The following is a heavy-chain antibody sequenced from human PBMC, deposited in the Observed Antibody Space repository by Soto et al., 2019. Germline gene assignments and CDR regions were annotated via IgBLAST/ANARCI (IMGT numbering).Heavy chain of an antibody. V-gene: IGHV3-66*01. D-gene: IGHD3-16*01. CDR1: GFTVSSNH. CDR2: IYSGGST. J-gene: IGHJ4*02. Sequence: EVQLVESGGGLVQPRGSLRLSCAASGFTVSSNHMSWVRQAPGKGLEWVSLIYSGGSTYYADSVKGRFTFSRDNSQNTLYLQMNSLRAEDTAVYYCAGPGEQHRYWGQGTLVTVSS. CDR3: AGPGEQHRY.